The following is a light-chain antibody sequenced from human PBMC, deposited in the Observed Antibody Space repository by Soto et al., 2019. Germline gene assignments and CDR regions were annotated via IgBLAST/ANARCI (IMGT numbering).Light chain of an antibody. J-gene: IGKJ1*01. CDR2: AAS. Sequence: DIQMTQSPSSLSTSVGDEVTITCRASQTIMTYLNWYQLKPGKPPRLLIYAASSLQSGVPSRFSGSGSGTDFTLTISSLQPEDFETYYCQQYENFSGTFGPGTKVDIK. V-gene: IGKV1-39*01. CDR3: QQYENFSGT. CDR1: QTIMTY.